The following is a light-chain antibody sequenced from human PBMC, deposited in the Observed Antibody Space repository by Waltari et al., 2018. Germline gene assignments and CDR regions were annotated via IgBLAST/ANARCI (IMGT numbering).Light chain of an antibody. Sequence: EIVLTQSPATLSLSPGERATLSCRASQSVNEYLAWYQQIPGQAPRLLIYDASNRATGMPARCSGSGSGTDFTLTISSLEPEDVAIYYCHVRSNWPPVTFGGGTKVEIK. V-gene: IGKV3-11*01. J-gene: IGKJ4*01. CDR1: QSVNEY. CDR2: DAS. CDR3: HVRSNWPPVT.